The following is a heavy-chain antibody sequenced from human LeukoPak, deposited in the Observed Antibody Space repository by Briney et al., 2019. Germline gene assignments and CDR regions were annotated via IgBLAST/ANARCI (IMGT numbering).Heavy chain of an antibody. Sequence: ASVKVSCKASGYTFTSYGISWVRQAPGQGLEWMGWISAYNGNTNYAQKLQGRVTMTTDTSTSTAHMELRSLRSDDTAVYYCARAPTYYYDSSGYYSQYYFDYWGQGTLVTVSS. CDR1: GYTFTSYG. D-gene: IGHD3-22*01. V-gene: IGHV1-18*01. J-gene: IGHJ4*02. CDR3: ARAPTYYYDSSGYYSQYYFDY. CDR2: ISAYNGNT.